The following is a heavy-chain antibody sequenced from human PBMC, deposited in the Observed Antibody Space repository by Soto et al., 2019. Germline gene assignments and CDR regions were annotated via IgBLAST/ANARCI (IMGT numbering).Heavy chain of an antibody. J-gene: IGHJ4*02. Sequence: EVQLVESGGGLVEPGGSLKLSCAASGFTFSGSAMHWVRQASGKGLEWVGRIRSKAKSYATVYAASVKGRITISRDDSKNTAYLQMNSPKPEDTAVYYCTRLGIAAAGTDYWGQGTLVTVSS. V-gene: IGHV3-73*02. D-gene: IGHD6-13*01. CDR3: TRLGIAAAGTDY. CDR1: GFTFSGSA. CDR2: IRSKAKSYAT.